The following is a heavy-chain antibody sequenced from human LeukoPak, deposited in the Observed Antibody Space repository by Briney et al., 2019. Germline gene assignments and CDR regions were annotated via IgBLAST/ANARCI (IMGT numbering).Heavy chain of an antibody. V-gene: IGHV3-30-3*01. CDR1: GFTFSGYA. D-gene: IGHD6-19*01. CDR3: APLGGSSGWRFDY. CDR2: ISYDGSNK. Sequence: GGSLRLSCAASGFTFSGYAMHWVRQAPGKGLEWVAVISYDGSNKYYADSVTGRFTISRDNSKNTLYLQMNSLRAEDTAVYYCAPLGGSSGWRFDYWGQGTLVTVSS. J-gene: IGHJ4*02.